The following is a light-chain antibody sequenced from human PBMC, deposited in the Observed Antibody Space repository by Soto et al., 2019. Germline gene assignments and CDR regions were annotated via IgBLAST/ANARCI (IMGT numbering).Light chain of an antibody. J-gene: IGLJ2*01. CDR3: ATWDDDLYTPI. V-gene: IGLV1-47*02. CDR1: SSNIESNW. CDR2: NNN. Sequence: QSAVTQAPSVSGTPGQRVTISCSGSSSNIESNWVYWYQQLPGTAPKLLIYNNNQRPSGVPDRFSGSKSGTSASLAITGLPSDDEAGYYCATWDDDLYTPIIGGGTKVTVL.